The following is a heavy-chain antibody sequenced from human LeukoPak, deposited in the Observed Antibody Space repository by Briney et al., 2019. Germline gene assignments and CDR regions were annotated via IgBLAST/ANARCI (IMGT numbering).Heavy chain of an antibody. CDR3: ARNDYAKYYFDY. D-gene: IGHD2-2*01. J-gene: IGHJ4*02. V-gene: IGHV3-30-3*01. CDR2: ISYDGSSR. Sequence: PRRSLRVSCAAPGFTFSSHAMHWVRQAPGKGLEWVAVISYDGSSRYYADSVKGRFTVSRDNSKNTLYLQMNSLRAEDTAVYYCARNDYAKYYFDYWGQGTLVTVSS. CDR1: GFTFSSHA.